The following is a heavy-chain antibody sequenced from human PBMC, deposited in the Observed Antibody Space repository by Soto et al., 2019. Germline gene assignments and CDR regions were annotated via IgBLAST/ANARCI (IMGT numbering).Heavy chain of an antibody. V-gene: IGHV5-10-1*01. Sequence: GASVKVSCKASGYTFTSYGISWVRQMPGKGLEWMGRIDPSDSYTNYSPSFQGHVTISADKSISTAYLQWSSLKASDTAMYYCARRQLVSYYYGMDVWGQGTTVTVSS. D-gene: IGHD6-6*01. CDR1: GYTFTSYG. CDR2: IDPSDSYT. CDR3: ARRQLVSYYYGMDV. J-gene: IGHJ6*02.